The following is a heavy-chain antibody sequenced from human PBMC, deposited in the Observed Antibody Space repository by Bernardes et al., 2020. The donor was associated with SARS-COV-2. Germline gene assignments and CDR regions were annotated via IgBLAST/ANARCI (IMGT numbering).Heavy chain of an antibody. Sequence: GGSLRLSCAASGLTFSNYWMHWVRQAPGHGLVWVSRISSDGSSTSYADSVKGRFTISRDNAKNTLYLQMNSLRAEDTAVYYCARPGRPGAYYFEYWGQGTLVTVSS. CDR1: GLTFSNYW. V-gene: IGHV3-74*01. J-gene: IGHJ4*02. CDR3: ARPGRPGAYYFEY. CDR2: ISSDGSST. D-gene: IGHD1-26*01.